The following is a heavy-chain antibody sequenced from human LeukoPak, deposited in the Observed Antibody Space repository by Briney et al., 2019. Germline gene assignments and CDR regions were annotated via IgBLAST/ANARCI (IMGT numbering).Heavy chain of an antibody. CDR3: AKDGPPYSSGWPYFDY. V-gene: IGHV3-20*04. D-gene: IGHD6-19*01. J-gene: IGHJ4*02. Sequence: RPGGSLRLSCAASGFTFDDYGMSWVRHAPGKGLEWVSGINWNGGSTGYADSVKGRFTISRDNAKNSLYLQMNSLRAEDTAVYYCAKDGPPYSSGWPYFDYWGQGTLVTVS. CDR2: INWNGGST. CDR1: GFTFDDYG.